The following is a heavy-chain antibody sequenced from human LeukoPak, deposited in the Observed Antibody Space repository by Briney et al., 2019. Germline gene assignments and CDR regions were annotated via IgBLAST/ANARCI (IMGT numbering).Heavy chain of an antibody. J-gene: IGHJ4*02. Sequence: GSVQDSCKASGYTITGCYMHWGRHALGEGVEWMGWINPNSGGTNNAQKFQGRITMTRDTSISAAYMQLNRLRSDDTAVYYCARARSGDLFDYWGEGSPVTVSS. V-gene: IGHV1-2*02. CDR2: INPNSGGT. D-gene: IGHD3-10*01. CDR1: GYTITGCY. CDR3: ARARSGDLFDY.